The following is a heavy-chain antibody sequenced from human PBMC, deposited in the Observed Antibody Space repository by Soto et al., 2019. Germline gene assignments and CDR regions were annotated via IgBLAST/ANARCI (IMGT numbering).Heavy chain of an antibody. CDR1: GGPFSSYA. V-gene: IGHV1-69*13. Sequence: ASVKVSCKASGGPFSSYAISWVRQAPGQGLEWMGGIIPIFGTANYAQKFQGRVTITADESTSTAYRELSSLRSEDTAVYDCASPRRGRTYYYYAMDVWGQGTTLTVSS. J-gene: IGHJ6*02. CDR2: IIPIFGTA. CDR3: ASPRRGRTYYYYAMDV. D-gene: IGHD3-10*01.